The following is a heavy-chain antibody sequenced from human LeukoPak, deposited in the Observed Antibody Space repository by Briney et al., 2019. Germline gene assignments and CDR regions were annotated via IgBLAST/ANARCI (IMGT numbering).Heavy chain of an antibody. J-gene: IGHJ4*02. Sequence: SETLSLTCAVYGGSFSGYYWSWIRQPPGKGLEWIGEINHSGSTNYNPSLKSRVTISVDTSKNQFSPKLSSVTAADTAVYYCASLGNHYITMIVEDFDYWGQGTLVTVSS. D-gene: IGHD3-22*01. CDR1: GGSFSGYY. CDR2: INHSGST. CDR3: ASLGNHYITMIVEDFDY. V-gene: IGHV4-34*01.